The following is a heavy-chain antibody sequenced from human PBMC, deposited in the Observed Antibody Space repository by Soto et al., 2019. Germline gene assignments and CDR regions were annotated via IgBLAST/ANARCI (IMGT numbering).Heavy chain of an antibody. CDR2: IYHSGST. CDR1: GGSISSSNW. Sequence: TSETLSLTCAVSGGSISSSNWWSWVRQPPGKGLEWIGEIYHSGSTNYNPSLKSRVTISVDKSKNQFSLKLSSVTAADTAVYYCARRQQLVGFYYYYGMDVWGQGTTVTVSS. CDR3: ARRQQLVGFYYYYGMDV. J-gene: IGHJ6*02. V-gene: IGHV4-4*02. D-gene: IGHD6-13*01.